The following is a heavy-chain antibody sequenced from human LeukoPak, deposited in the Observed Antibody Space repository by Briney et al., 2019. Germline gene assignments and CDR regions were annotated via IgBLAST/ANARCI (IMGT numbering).Heavy chain of an antibody. J-gene: IGHJ4*02. V-gene: IGHV1-18*01. CDR1: GYTFTSYG. CDR3: ARVRPAALFDY. Sequence: ASVKVSCKASGYTFTSYGISWVRQAPGQGPEWMGWISGYNGNTNYAQKLQGRVTMTTDTSTSTAYMELRSLRSDDTAVYYCARVRPAALFDYWGQGTLVTVSS. CDR2: ISGYNGNT. D-gene: IGHD2-2*01.